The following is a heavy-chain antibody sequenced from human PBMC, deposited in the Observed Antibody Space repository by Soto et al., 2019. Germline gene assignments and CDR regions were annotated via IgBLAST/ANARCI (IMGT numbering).Heavy chain of an antibody. V-gene: IGHV4-34*01. CDR3: ARGRSWYGMDV. CDR1: GGSFSGYY. Sequence: PSETLSLTCAVYGGSFSGYYWSWIRQPPGKGLEWIGEINHSGSTNYNPSLKSRVTISVDTSKSQFSLRLSSVTAADTAVYYCARGRSWYGMDVWGQGTTVTVSS. CDR2: INHSGST. J-gene: IGHJ6*02. D-gene: IGHD6-13*01.